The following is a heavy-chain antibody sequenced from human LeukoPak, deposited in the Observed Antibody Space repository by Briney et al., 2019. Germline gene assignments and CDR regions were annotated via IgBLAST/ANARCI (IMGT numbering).Heavy chain of an antibody. CDR2: ISSSGSTI. V-gene: IGHV3-48*03. CDR3: AREGSGMDV. CDR1: GFTGSGYE. J-gene: IGHJ6*02. Sequence: GGSLRLSCAASGFTGSGYEVNWVRQAPGKGLEWVSYISSSGSTIYYADSVKGRFTISRDNAKNSLYLQMNSLRVEDTAVYYCAREGSGMDVWGQGTTVTVSS.